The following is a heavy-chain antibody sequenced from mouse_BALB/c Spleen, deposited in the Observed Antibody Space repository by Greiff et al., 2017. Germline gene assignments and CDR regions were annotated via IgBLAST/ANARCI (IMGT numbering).Heavy chain of an antibody. D-gene: IGHD2-14*01. V-gene: IGHV7-3*02. CDR3: ARDRYDDAMDY. CDR1: GFTFTDYY. CDR2: IRNKANGYTT. Sequence: EVKLQESGGGLVQPGGSLRLSCATSGFTFTDYYMSWVRQPPGKALEWLGFIRNKANGYTTEYSASVKGPFTISRDNSQSILYLHMNTLRAEDSATYYCARDRYDDAMDYWGQGTSVTVSS. J-gene: IGHJ4*01.